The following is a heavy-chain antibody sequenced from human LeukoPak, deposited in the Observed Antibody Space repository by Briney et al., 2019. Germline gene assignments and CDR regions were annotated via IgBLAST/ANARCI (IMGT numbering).Heavy chain of an antibody. J-gene: IGHJ3*02. CDR3: ARRPIAAAGTSAFDI. CDR1: GFTFSSYS. D-gene: IGHD6-13*01. V-gene: IGHV3-21*01. Sequence: GGSLRLSCAASGFTFSSYSMNWVRQAPGKGLGWVSSISSSSSYIYYADSVKGRFTISRDNAKNSLYLQMNSLRAEDTAVYYCARRPIAAAGTSAFDIWGQGTMVTVSS. CDR2: ISSSSSYI.